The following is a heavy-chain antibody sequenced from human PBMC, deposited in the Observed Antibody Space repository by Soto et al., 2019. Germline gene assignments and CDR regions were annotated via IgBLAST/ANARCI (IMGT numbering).Heavy chain of an antibody. Sequence: LRLSCAASGFTFSSYAMSWVRQAPGKGLEWVSAISGSGDTTYYGDSVKGRFTISRDNSKNTLYLQMNSLRAEDTAVYYCAKDPILTAYFYFDYWGQGTLVTVSS. D-gene: IGHD3-9*01. CDR1: GFTFSSYA. CDR2: ISGSGDTT. CDR3: AKDPILTAYFYFDY. V-gene: IGHV3-23*01. J-gene: IGHJ4*02.